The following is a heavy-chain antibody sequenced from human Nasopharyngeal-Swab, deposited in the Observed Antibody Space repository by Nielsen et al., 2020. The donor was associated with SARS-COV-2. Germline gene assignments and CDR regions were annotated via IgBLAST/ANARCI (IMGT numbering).Heavy chain of an antibody. J-gene: IGHJ6*02. V-gene: IGHV1-46*01. CDR3: ARGAYYGSGSYFHYYYGMDV. CDR2: INPSGGST. Sequence: WVGQAPGQGLEWMGIINPSGGSTSYAQKFQGRVTMTRDTSTSTVYMELSSLRSEDTAVYYCARGAYYGSGSYFHYYYGMDVWGQGTTVTVSS. D-gene: IGHD3-10*01.